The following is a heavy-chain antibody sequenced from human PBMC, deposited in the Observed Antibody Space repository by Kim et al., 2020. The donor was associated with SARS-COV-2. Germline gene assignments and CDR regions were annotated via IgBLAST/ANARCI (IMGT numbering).Heavy chain of an antibody. CDR1: GFTFSDYY. CDR3: ARYDIVVVVAATNYGMDV. CDR2: ISSSGSTI. V-gene: IGHV3-11*01. D-gene: IGHD2-15*01. J-gene: IGHJ6*02. Sequence: GGSLRLSCAASGFTFSDYYMSWILQAPGKGLEWVSYISSSGSTIYYADSVKGRFTISRDNAKNSLYLQMNSLRAEDTAVYYCARYDIVVVVAATNYGMDVWGQVTTVTVSS.